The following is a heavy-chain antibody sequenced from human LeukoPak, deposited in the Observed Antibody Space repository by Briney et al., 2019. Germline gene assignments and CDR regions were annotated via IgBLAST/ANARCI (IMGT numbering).Heavy chain of an antibody. CDR2: ISSSSSYI. CDR1: GFTFSSYS. Sequence: GGSLRLSCAASGFTFSSYSMNWVRQAPGKGLEWVSSISSSSSYIYYADSVKGRFTISRDNAKNSLYLQVNSLRAEDTAVYYCARASSGIAVAGSDYWGQGTLVTVSS. V-gene: IGHV3-21*01. D-gene: IGHD6-19*01. CDR3: ARASSGIAVAGSDY. J-gene: IGHJ4*02.